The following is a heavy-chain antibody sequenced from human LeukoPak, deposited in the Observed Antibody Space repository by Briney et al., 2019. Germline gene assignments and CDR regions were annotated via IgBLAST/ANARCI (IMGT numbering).Heavy chain of an antibody. Sequence: ASVKVSCKASGYTFTSYGISWVRQAPGQGPEWMGWISPYNGNTNYAQKFQGRATMTTDTSTSTAYMELRSLRSDDTAVYYCARHFYGSGTYYHSDYWGQGTLVTVSS. V-gene: IGHV1-18*01. D-gene: IGHD3-10*01. CDR3: ARHFYGSGTYYHSDY. J-gene: IGHJ4*02. CDR1: GYTFTSYG. CDR2: ISPYNGNT.